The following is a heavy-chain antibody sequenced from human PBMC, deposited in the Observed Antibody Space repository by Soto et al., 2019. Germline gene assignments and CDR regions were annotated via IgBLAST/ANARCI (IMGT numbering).Heavy chain of an antibody. CDR1: GFTFSSYD. J-gene: IGHJ4*02. D-gene: IGHD2-15*01. V-gene: IGHV3-23*01. CDR3: AKGDCSGGSCYRGFDY. CDR2: VSASGSIT. Sequence: VGSLRLSCAASGFTFSSYDMNWVRQAPGKGLEWVSGVSASGSITSYADSAKGRFTISRDNAKNTVFLQMTGLRAEDTAVYFCAKGDCSGGSCYRGFDYWGQGTLVTVSS.